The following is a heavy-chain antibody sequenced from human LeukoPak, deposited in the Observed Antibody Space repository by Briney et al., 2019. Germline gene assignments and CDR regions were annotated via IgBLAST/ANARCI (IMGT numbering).Heavy chain of an antibody. CDR2: VSYDGRNK. V-gene: IGHV3-30*03. CDR1: GFTFSSSG. J-gene: IGHJ4*02. Sequence: PGGSLRLSCAASGFTFSSSGMHWVRQAPGKGLEWVAVVSYDGRNKYYADSVKGRFTISRDNSKNTLYLQMNSLRAEDTAVYYCARDFNYDFWSGLDYWGQGTLVTVSS. CDR3: ARDFNYDFWSGLDY. D-gene: IGHD3-3*01.